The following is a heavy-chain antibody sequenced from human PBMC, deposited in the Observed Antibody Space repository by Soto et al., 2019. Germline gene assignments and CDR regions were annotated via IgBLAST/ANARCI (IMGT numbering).Heavy chain of an antibody. D-gene: IGHD3-10*01. CDR2: FSTTGST. Sequence: SETLSLTCTVSGPSISSDYWSWIRQPAGKGLEWIGRFSTTGSTNYNPSLKSRVTVSVDTSKNQFSLKLKSVTAADTAVYFCARGAYGSGSFPNWFDPWGQGTLVTVSS. CDR3: ARGAYGSGSFPNWFDP. CDR1: GPSISSDY. J-gene: IGHJ5*02. V-gene: IGHV4-4*07.